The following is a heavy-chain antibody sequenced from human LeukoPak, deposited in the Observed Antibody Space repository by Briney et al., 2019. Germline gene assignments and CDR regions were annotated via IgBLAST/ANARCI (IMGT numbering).Heavy chain of an antibody. CDR1: GYSFTGYY. D-gene: IGHD4-23*01. V-gene: IGHV1-46*01. Sequence: GASVKVSCKASGYSFTGYYMHWVRQAPGQGLEWMGVINPSGGSTSYAHKFQGRVTLTRDTSTSTVYMELNSLRSEDTAVYFCAVGTLNYGGNSPFDYWGQGTQVTVSS. J-gene: IGHJ4*02. CDR2: INPSGGST. CDR3: AVGTLNYGGNSPFDY.